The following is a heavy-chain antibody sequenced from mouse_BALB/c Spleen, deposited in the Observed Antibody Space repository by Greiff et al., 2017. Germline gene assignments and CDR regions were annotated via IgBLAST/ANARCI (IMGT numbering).Heavy chain of an antibody. V-gene: IGHV1-14*01. J-gene: IGHJ2*01. Sequence: VQRQQPGAELVRPGASVKLSCKASGYTFTSYVMHWVKQKPGQGLEWIGYINPYNDGTKYNEKFKDKATLTSDKSSSTAYMELSSLTSEDSAVYYCARRTGPFDYWGQGTTLTVSS. D-gene: IGHD4-1*01. CDR2: INPYNDGT. CDR3: ARRTGPFDY. CDR1: GYTFTSYV.